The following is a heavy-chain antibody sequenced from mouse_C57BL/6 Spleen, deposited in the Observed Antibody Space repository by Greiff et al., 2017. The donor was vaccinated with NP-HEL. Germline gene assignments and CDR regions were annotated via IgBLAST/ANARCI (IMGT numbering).Heavy chain of an antibody. Sequence: QVQLKESGPGLVQPSQSLSITCTVSGFSLTSYGVHWVRQSPGQGLEWLGVIWSGGSTDDNAAFISRLSISKDNSTSQVFFKMNSLQADDTAIYYCARSLYYYGSSGPYYYAMDYWGQGTSVTVSS. CDR3: ARSLYYYGSSGPYYYAMDY. J-gene: IGHJ4*01. CDR2: IWSGGST. D-gene: IGHD1-1*01. V-gene: IGHV2-2*01. CDR1: GFSLTSYG.